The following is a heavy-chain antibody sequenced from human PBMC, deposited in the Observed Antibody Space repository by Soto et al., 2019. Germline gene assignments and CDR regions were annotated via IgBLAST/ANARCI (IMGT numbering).Heavy chain of an antibody. CDR2: ISSISSTI. Sequence: GGSLRLSCAASGFTFSSYSMNWVRQAPGKGLAWVSYISSISSTIYYADSVKGRFTISRDNAKNSLYLQMNSLRAEDTAVYYCARDSELSTVHDSFDTWGQGTLVTVSS. J-gene: IGHJ3*02. V-gene: IGHV3-48*01. CDR1: GFTFSSYS. CDR3: ARDSELSTVHDSFDT. D-gene: IGHD1-26*01.